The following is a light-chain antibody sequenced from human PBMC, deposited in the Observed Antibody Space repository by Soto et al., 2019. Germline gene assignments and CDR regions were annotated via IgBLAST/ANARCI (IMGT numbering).Light chain of an antibody. V-gene: IGLV2-14*01. Sequence: QSVLTQPASVSGSPGQSITISCTGTRSDVGGYNYVSWYQQHPGKAPKLMIYEVSNRPSGVSNRFSGSKSGNTASLAISWLQAEYEADYYCTSYTSSSTWVFGGGTKLTVL. CDR1: RSDVGGYNY. CDR3: TSYTSSSTWV. J-gene: IGLJ3*02. CDR2: EVS.